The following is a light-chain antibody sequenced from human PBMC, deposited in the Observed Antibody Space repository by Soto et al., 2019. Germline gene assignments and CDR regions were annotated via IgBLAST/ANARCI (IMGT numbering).Light chain of an antibody. CDR1: QSIVSY. V-gene: IGKV1-39*01. CDR2: TAA. J-gene: IGKJ2*02. CDR3: QQSYSTPRT. Sequence: DIQMTQSPSSLSVSVGDRVTITCRASQSIVSYLNWYQQKLGKAPKLLIYTAANLQRGVPSRFSGSGSGTDFTLTISNLQPEDFATYYCQQSYSTPRTLGQGTKREIK.